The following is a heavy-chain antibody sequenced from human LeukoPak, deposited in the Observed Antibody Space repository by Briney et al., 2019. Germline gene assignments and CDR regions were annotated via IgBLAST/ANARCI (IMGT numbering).Heavy chain of an antibody. J-gene: IGHJ3*01. CDR3: ERHSRVIVGAICAFDF. Sequence: VKPSETLSITCAVSGYSIYSDYYWACIRQPPGEGLEWIGSIHHSGIIYYNPSLKRRVTISVGTSENHFSLKLSSVTAADTALYYCERHSRVIVGAICAFDFWGQGTKVTVSS. D-gene: IGHD1-26*01. CDR2: IHHSGII. CDR1: GYSIYSDYY. V-gene: IGHV4-38-2*01.